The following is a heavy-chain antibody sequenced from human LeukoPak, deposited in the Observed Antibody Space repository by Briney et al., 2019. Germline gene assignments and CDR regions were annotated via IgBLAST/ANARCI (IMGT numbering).Heavy chain of an antibody. J-gene: IGHJ4*02. V-gene: IGHV1-18*01. D-gene: IGHD6-13*01. CDR1: GYTFTSYG. CDR3: ARDRGPIKIAAAGMWMDKVDY. Sequence: ASVKVSCKASGYTFTSYGISWVRQAPGQGLEWMGWISAYNGNTNYAQKLQGRVTMTTDTSTSTAYMELRSLRSDDTAVYYCARDRGPIKIAAAGMWMDKVDYWGQGTLVTVSS. CDR2: ISAYNGNT.